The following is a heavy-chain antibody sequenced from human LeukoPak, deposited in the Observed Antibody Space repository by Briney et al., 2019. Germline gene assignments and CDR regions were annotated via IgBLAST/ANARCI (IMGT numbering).Heavy chain of an antibody. CDR3: ARSDYYDSSGGDFDY. CDR2: INPNSGGT. J-gene: IGHJ4*02. V-gene: IGHV1-2*06. D-gene: IGHD3-22*01. CDR1: GYTFTGYY. Sequence: ASVKVSCKASGYTFTGYYMHWVRPAPGQGLEWMGRINPNSGGTNYAQKFQGRVTMTRDTSISTAYMELSRLRSDDTAVYYCARSDYYDSSGGDFDYWGQGTLVTVSS.